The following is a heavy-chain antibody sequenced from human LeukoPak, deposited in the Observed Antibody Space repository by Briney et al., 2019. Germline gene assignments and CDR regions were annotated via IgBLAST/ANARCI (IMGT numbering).Heavy chain of an antibody. CDR2: ISSSSSYI. V-gene: IGHV3-21*01. CDR1: GFTFSSYS. D-gene: IGHD3-22*01. CDR3: ARESYDSSGYFAY. J-gene: IGHJ4*02. Sequence: GGSLRLSCAASGFTFSSYSMNWVRQAPGKGLEWGSSISSSSSYIYYADSVKGRFTISRDNAKNSLYLQMNSLRAEDTAVYYCARESYDSSGYFAYWGQGPLVTVSS.